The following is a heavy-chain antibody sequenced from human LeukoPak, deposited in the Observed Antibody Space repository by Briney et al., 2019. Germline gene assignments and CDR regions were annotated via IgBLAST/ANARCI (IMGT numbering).Heavy chain of an antibody. J-gene: IGHJ6*02. CDR2: INHSGST. CDR3: ARGSYYYGMDV. V-gene: IGHV4-34*01. CDR1: GGSFSGYY. Sequence: PSETLSLTCAVYGGSFSGYYWSWIRQPPGKGLEWIGEINHSGSTNYNPSLKSRVTISVDTSKNQFSLKLSSVTAADTAVYYYARGSYYYGMDVWGQGTTVTVSS.